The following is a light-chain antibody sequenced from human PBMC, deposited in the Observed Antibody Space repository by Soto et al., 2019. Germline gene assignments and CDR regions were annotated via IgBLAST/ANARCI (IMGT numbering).Light chain of an antibody. V-gene: IGKV3-15*01. CDR2: GAS. CDR1: QSVSSN. J-gene: IGKJ4*01. CDR3: QQYNKWPPLT. Sequence: EIVMTQSPVTLSVSPGERATLSCRASQSVSSNLAWYQQKAGQAPRRLIYGASTRATGIPARFSGSGSGTEFTLTISSLQSEDFAVYFCQQYNKWPPLTFGGGTKVEIK.